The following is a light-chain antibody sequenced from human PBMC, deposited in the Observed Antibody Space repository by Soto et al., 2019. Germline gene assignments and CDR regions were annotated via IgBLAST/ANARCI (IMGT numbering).Light chain of an antibody. V-gene: IGKV3-11*01. CDR3: QQRSNWPPIT. CDR1: QSVSSD. Sequence: EIVVTQSPGTLSLSPGERATLSCRASQSVSSDLAWYHQKPGQAPRLLIYDASNRANGIPARFSGSGSGTDLTLTISSLEPEDFAVYYCQQRSNWPPITFGQGTRLEIK. J-gene: IGKJ5*01. CDR2: DAS.